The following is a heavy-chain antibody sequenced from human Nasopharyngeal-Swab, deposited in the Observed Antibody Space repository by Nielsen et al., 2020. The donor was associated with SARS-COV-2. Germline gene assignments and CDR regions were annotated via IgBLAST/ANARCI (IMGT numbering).Heavy chain of an antibody. CDR2: IQSKTDGGTT. J-gene: IGHJ4*02. V-gene: IGHV3-15*01. CDR3: ATDWEGIADY. D-gene: IGHD1-26*01. CDR1: GFTFNNAW. Sequence: GGSLRLSCAGSGFTFNNAWMSWVRQAPGKGLEWVGRIQSKTDGGTTDYAAPVKGRFTISRDDSKNTLYLQMNSLKTEDTAVYYRATDWEGIADYWGQGTLVTVSS.